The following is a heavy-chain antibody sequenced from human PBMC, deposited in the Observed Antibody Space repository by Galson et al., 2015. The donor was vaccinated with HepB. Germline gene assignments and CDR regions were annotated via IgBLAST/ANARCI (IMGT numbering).Heavy chain of an antibody. V-gene: IGHV3-30*03. D-gene: IGHD3-9*01. CDR1: GFTFSSYG. CDR3: ARGSRVGSGHFDWGAPFDY. J-gene: IGHJ4*02. Sequence: SLRLSCAASGFTFSSYGMHWVRQAPGKGLEWVAVISYDGNNKYYADSVKGRFTTSRDNSKNTLYLQMNSLRPEDTAIYYCARGSRVGSGHFDWGAPFDYWGQGTLVTVSS. CDR2: ISYDGNNK.